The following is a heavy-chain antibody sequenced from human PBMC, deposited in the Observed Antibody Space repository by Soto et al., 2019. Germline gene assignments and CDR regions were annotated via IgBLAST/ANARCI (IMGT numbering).Heavy chain of an antibody. V-gene: IGHV3-23*01. Sequence: EVQVLESGGGLVQPGGSLRISCAASGFTFSNYAMNWVRQAPGKGLEWVSGISATGVKTYSADSVKGRFTMSRDNSKDTVYLEMNSLRAEDTAVYYCTKSRSAMIYYFDFWGLGALVTVSS. D-gene: IGHD3-22*01. J-gene: IGHJ4*02. CDR2: ISATGVKT. CDR1: GFTFSNYA. CDR3: TKSRSAMIYYFDF.